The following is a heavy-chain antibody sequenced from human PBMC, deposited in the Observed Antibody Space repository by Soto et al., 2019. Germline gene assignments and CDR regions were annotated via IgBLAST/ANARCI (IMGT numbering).Heavy chain of an antibody. V-gene: IGHV4-34*01. CDR3: ARGGYIAVAAQDKFSWFPS. CDR2: INHSGST. J-gene: IGHJ5*02. CDR1: DEYFSSYL. D-gene: IGHD6-19*01. Sequence: SETLSLTCAVYDEYFSSYLWNWIRQPPGKGLEWIGEINHSGSTIYNPSLKSRVTISLDTPKNQFSLKLTSVTAADTAVYYCARGGYIAVAAQDKFSWFPSWGQGTLVTVSS.